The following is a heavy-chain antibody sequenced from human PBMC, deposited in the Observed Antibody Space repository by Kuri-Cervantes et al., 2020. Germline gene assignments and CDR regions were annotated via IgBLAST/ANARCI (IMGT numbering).Heavy chain of an antibody. CDR3: ARDDISGSSLGSYYFDY. V-gene: IGHV1-8*01. CDR1: GYTFTSYD. J-gene: IGHJ4*02. D-gene: IGHD1-26*01. Sequence: ASVKVSCKASGYTFTSYDINWVRQATGQGLEWMGWMNPNSGNTGYAQKFQGRVTMTRNTSISTAYMELSSLRAEDTAVYYCARDDISGSSLGSYYFDYWGQGTLVTVSS. CDR2: MNPNSGNT.